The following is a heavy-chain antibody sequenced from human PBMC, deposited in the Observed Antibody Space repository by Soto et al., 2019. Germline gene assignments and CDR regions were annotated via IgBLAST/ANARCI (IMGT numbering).Heavy chain of an antibody. Sequence: ASVKVSCKASGYTFTGYYMHWVRQAPGQGLEWMGWINPNSGGTSYAQKFQGWVTMTRDTSISTAYMELSRLRSDDTAVYYCAIGYCSGVSCYLYYYWCQGTLVTVSS. CDR1: GYTFTGYY. CDR3: AIGYCSGVSCYLYYY. J-gene: IGHJ4*02. CDR2: INPNSGGT. V-gene: IGHV1-2*04. D-gene: IGHD2-15*01.